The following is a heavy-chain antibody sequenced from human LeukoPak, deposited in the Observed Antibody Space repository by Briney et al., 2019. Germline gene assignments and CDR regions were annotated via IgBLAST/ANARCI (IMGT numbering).Heavy chain of an antibody. Sequence: GESLKISCKGSGYSFTSYWIGWVRQMPGKGLEWMGIIYPGDSDTRYSPSFQGQVTISADKSISTAYLQWSSLKASDTAMYYFARQGRGLYGDSGDAFDIWGQGTMVTVSS. CDR3: ARQGRGLYGDSGDAFDI. J-gene: IGHJ3*02. CDR1: GYSFTSYW. V-gene: IGHV5-51*01. CDR2: IYPGDSDT. D-gene: IGHD4-17*01.